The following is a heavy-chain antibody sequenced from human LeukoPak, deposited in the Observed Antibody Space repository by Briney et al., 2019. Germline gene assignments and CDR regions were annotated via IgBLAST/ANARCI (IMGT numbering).Heavy chain of an antibody. CDR3: ARRYSSGWYFDY. CDR2: IYYSGST. J-gene: IGHJ4*02. V-gene: IGHV4-59*01. Sequence: TSASLSLTCTVSAGSISSYYWSWIRQPPGTGLEWIGYIYYSGSTNYNPSLKSRVTISVDTSKNRFSLKLSSVTAADTAVYYCARRYSSGWYFDYWGQGTLVTVSS. CDR1: AGSISSYY. D-gene: IGHD6-19*01.